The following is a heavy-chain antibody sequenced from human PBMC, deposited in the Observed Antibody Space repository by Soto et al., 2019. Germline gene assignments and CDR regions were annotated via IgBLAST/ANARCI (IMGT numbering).Heavy chain of an antibody. J-gene: IGHJ3*02. CDR1: GFTFSSYS. CDR2: ISSSSSTI. V-gene: IGHV3-48*04. D-gene: IGHD1-26*01. CDR3: GRAGGATHDAFDI. Sequence: GGSLRLSCAASGFTFSSYSMNWVRQAPGKGLEWVSYISSSSSTIYYADSVKGRFTISRDNAKKSLYLQMNSLRAEDTAVYDCGRAGGATHDAFDIWGQGTMVTVSS.